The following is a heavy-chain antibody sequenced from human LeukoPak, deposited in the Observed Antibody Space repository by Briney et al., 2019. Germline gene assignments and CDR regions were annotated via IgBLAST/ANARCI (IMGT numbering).Heavy chain of an antibody. CDR1: GGSFSGYY. CDR3: ARVQGHSGYEVPDPDFDY. D-gene: IGHD5-12*01. J-gene: IGHJ4*02. V-gene: IGHV4-34*01. CDR2: INHSGST. Sequence: PSETLSLTCAVYGGSFSGYYWSWIRQPPGKGLEWIGEINHSGSTNYNPSPKSRVTISVDTPKNQFSLKLSSVTAADTAVYYCARVQGHSGYEVPDPDFDYWGQGTLVTVSS.